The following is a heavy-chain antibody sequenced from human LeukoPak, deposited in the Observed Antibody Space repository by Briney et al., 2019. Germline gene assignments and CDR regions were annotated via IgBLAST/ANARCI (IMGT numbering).Heavy chain of an antibody. CDR1: GFTFSSYW. Sequence: GGSLRLSCAASGFTFSSYWMSWVRQAPGKGLEWVANIKQDGSEKYYVDSVKGRFTISRDNAKNSLYLQMNSLRAEGTAVYYCARDSSGWLYYFDNWGQGTLVTVSS. J-gene: IGHJ4*02. D-gene: IGHD6-19*01. V-gene: IGHV3-7*01. CDR2: IKQDGSEK. CDR3: ARDSSGWLYYFDN.